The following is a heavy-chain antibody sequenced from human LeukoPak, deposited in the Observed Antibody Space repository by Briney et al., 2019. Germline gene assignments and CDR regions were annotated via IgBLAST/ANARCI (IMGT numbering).Heavy chain of an antibody. CDR3: ARDAYYYGSGSYSHYYYGMDV. J-gene: IGHJ6*02. CDR2: IYYSGST. V-gene: IGHV4-31*03. D-gene: IGHD3-10*01. CDR1: GGSISSGGYY. Sequence: SETLSLTCTVSGGSISSGGYYWSWIRQHPGKGLEWIGYIYYSGSTYYNPSLKSRVTMSVDTSKNQFSLKLSSVTAADTAVYYCARDAYYYGSGSYSHYYYGMDVWGQGTTVTVSS.